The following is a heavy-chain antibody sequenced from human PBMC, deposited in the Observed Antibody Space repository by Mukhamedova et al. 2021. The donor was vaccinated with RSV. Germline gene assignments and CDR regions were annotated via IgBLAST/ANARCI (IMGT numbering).Heavy chain of an antibody. CDR3: AKDMGKIYGMDV. J-gene: IGHJ6*02. CDR1: DDYA. CDR2: ISGDGGST. D-gene: IGHD7-27*01. Sequence: DDYAMYWVRQAPGKGLEWVSLISGDGGSTYYADSVKGRFTISRDNSKNSLYPQMNSLRTEDTALYDCAKDMGKIYGMDVWGQGTTV. V-gene: IGHV3-43*02.